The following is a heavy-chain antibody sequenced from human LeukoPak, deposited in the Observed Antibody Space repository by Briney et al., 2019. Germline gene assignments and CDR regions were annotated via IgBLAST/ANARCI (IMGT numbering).Heavy chain of an antibody. CDR2: IIPIFGTA. CDR3: ARAFGELLSLYYYYYGMDV. CDR1: GGTFSSYA. Sequence: ASVKVSRKASGGTFSSYAISWVRQAPGQGLEWMGGIIPIFGTANYAQKFQGRVTITADESTSTAYMELSSLRSEDTAVYYCARAFGELLSLYYYYYGMDVWGQGTTVTVSS. J-gene: IGHJ6*02. D-gene: IGHD3-10*01. V-gene: IGHV1-69*13.